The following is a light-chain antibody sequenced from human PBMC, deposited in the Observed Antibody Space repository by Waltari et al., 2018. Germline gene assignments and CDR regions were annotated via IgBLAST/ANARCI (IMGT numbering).Light chain of an antibody. J-gene: IGKJ4*01. CDR1: QSISSW. V-gene: IGKV1-5*03. CDR2: KAS. CDR3: QQYNSYSMLT. Sequence: DIQMTQSPSTLSASVGDRVTITCRASQSISSWLAWYQQKPGKAPKILIYKASSLESGVPSRFSFSGTGTEFTLTVSSLQHDDFATDFCQQYNSYSMLTFGEGTKVEIK.